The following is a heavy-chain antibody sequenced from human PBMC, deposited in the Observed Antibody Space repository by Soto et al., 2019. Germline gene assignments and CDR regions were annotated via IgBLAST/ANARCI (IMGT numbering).Heavy chain of an antibody. CDR2: IIPMFGTA. Sequence: QVQLVQSGAEVKKPGSSVKVFCKSSGGTFSSYAFSWVRQAPGQGLEWMGGIIPMFGTANYAQKFQGRVTITADESTSTAYMELSSLRFEDTAVYYCARDSLVVVAATPRWFDPWGQGTLVTVSS. D-gene: IGHD2-15*01. V-gene: IGHV1-69*01. CDR3: ARDSLVVVAATPRWFDP. CDR1: GGTFSSYA. J-gene: IGHJ5*02.